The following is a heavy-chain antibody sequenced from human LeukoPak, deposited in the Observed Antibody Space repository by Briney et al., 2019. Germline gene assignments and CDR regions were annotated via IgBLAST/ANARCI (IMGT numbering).Heavy chain of an antibody. D-gene: IGHD2-2*01. CDR2: IYTSGST. CDR3: ARGGAVVPAAKLLGNNWFDP. Sequence: SQTLSLTCTVSGGSISSGSYYWSWIRQPAGKGLEWIGRIYTSGSTNYNPSLKSRVTISVDTSKNQFSLKLSSVTAADTAVYYCARGGAVVPAAKLLGNNWFDPWGQGTLVTVPS. V-gene: IGHV4-61*02. CDR1: GGSISSGSYY. J-gene: IGHJ5*02.